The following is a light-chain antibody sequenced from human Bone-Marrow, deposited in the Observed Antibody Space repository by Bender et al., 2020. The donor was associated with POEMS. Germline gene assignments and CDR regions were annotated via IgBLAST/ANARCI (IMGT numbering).Light chain of an antibody. CDR3: ATWEDASLTGPCVV. CDR1: SSNIGNNY. V-gene: IGLV1-47*01. CDR2: ANN. J-gene: IGLJ2*01. Sequence: QSVLIQPPSASGTPGQRVTISCSGSSSNIGNNYVYWYQQLPGAAPKLLMYANNQRPSGVPDRFSGSKSGTSASLAISGLRSEDEADYYCATWEDASLTGPCVVFGGGTKLTVL.